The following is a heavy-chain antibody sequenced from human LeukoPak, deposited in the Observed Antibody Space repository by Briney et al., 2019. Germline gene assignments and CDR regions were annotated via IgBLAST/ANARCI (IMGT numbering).Heavy chain of an antibody. CDR2: IRSSSSTI. Sequence: GGSLRLSSAASGFTFSSYSMNWVRQAPGKGLEWVSYIRSSSSTIYYADSVKGRFTISRDNAKNSLYLQMNSLRDEDTAVYYCARAGSHYYGSGSGFYFDYWGQGTLVTVSS. D-gene: IGHD3-10*01. CDR1: GFTFSSYS. V-gene: IGHV3-48*02. J-gene: IGHJ4*02. CDR3: ARAGSHYYGSGSGFYFDY.